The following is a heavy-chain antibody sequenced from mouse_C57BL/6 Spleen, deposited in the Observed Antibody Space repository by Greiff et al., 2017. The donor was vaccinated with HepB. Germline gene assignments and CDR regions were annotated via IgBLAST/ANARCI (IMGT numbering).Heavy chain of an antibody. CDR3: ARDRGYDYAMDY. CDR1: GFTFSSYA. J-gene: IGHJ4*01. V-gene: IGHV5-4*01. Sequence: EVQLVESGGGLVKPGGSLKLSCAASGFTFSSYAMSWVRQTPEKRLEWVATISDGGSYTYYPDNVKGRFTISRDNAKNNLYLQMSHLKSEDTAMYYCARDRGYDYAMDYWGQGTSVTVSS. D-gene: IGHD2-2*01. CDR2: ISDGGSYT.